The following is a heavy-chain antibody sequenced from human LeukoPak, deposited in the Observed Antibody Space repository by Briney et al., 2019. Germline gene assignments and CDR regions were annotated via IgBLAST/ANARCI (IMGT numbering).Heavy chain of an antibody. CDR3: ARGIRDCSRTTCYQPFDY. D-gene: IGHD2-2*01. CDR1: GLIVSNNY. J-gene: IGHJ4*02. Sequence: GGSLRLSCAASGLIVSNNYISWVRQAPGKGLEWVSIVYSGGHTYYADSVKGRFTISRDKSKNTLYLQMSSLRAEDTAVYYCARGIRDCSRTTCYQPFDYWGQGALVTVSS. CDR2: VYSGGHT. V-gene: IGHV3-53*01.